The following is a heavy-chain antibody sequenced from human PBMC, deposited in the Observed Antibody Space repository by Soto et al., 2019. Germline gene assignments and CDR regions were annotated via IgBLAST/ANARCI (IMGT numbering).Heavy chain of an antibody. V-gene: IGHV6-1*01. CDR1: GDSVSSNSAA. J-gene: IGHJ6*02. D-gene: IGHD3-10*01. Sequence: SQTLSLTCAISGDSVSSNSAAWNWIRQSPSRGLEWLGRTYYRSKWYNDYAVSVKSRITINPDTSQNQFSLQLNSLTPEETAVYYCARSRHGVRGVINRHYYYGMDVWGQGTTVTVSS. CDR3: ARSRHGVRGVINRHYYYGMDV. CDR2: TYYRSKWYN.